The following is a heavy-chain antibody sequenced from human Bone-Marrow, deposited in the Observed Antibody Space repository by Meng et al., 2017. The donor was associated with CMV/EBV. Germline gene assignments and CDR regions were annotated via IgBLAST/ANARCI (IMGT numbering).Heavy chain of an antibody. D-gene: IGHD3-22*01. CDR2: INHSGST. Sequence: SEPLSLTCAVYGGSFSGYYWSWIRQPPGKGLEWIGEINHSGSTNYNPSLKSRVTISVDTSKNQFSLKLSSVTAADTAVYYCARSGEGPMGITNDAFDIWGQGTMVTVSS. CDR3: ARSGEGPMGITNDAFDI. V-gene: IGHV4-34*01. J-gene: IGHJ3*02. CDR1: GGSFSGYY.